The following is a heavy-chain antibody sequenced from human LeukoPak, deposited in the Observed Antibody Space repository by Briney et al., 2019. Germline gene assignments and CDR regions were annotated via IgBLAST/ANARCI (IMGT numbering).Heavy chain of an antibody. CDR3: ARVRSGYSGVYYYYMDV. V-gene: IGHV4-59*01. Sequence: SETLSLTCTVSGGSISSYYWSWIRQPPGKGLEWIGYIYYSGSTNYNPSLKSRVTISVDTSKNQFSLKLSSVTAADTAVYYCARVRSGYSGVYYYYMDVWGKGTTVTVSS. J-gene: IGHJ6*03. CDR1: GGSISSYY. D-gene: IGHD3-3*01. CDR2: IYYSGST.